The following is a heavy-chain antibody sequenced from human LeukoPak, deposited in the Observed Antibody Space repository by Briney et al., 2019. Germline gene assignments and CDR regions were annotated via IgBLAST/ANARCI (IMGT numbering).Heavy chain of an antibody. D-gene: IGHD2-2*01. CDR2: IYTSGST. J-gene: IGHJ1*01. CDR3: ARVYCSSTSCYRTPVGYFQH. CDR1: GGSISSYY. V-gene: IGHV4-4*07. Sequence: SETLSLTCTVSGGSISSYYWSWIRQPAGKGLEWIGRIYTSGSTNYNPSLKSRVTMSVDTSKNQFSLKLSSVTAADTAVYYCARVYCSSTSCYRTPVGYFQHWGQGTLVTVSS.